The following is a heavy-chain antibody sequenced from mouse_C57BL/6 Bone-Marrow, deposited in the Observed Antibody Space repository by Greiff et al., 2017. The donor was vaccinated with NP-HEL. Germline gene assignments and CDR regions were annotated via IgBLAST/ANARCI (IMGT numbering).Heavy chain of an antibody. D-gene: IGHD4-1*01. Sequence: SGPELVKPGASVKIPCKASGYTFTDYNMDWVKQSHGKSLEWIGDINPNNGGTIYNQKFKGKATLTVDKSSSTAYMELRSLTSEDTAVYYCARSLTGTEGYYFDYWGQGTTLTVSS. CDR3: ARSLTGTEGYYFDY. V-gene: IGHV1-18*01. J-gene: IGHJ2*01. CDR2: INPNNGGT. CDR1: GYTFTDYN.